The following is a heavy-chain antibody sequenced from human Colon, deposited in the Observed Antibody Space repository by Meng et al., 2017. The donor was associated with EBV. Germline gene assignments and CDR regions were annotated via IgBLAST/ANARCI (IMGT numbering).Heavy chain of an antibody. CDR2: IHHNGNT. J-gene: IGHJ4*02. D-gene: IGHD2-15*01. Sequence: QVALEESGPGPVKPSETLSLTCAVSGDSLSSANWWSWVRQPPGKGLEWIGEIHHNGNTNYNPSLKSRVTISVDKSKNQFVLKVTSVTAADTAVYYCARTAICIGGSCTTWDYWGQGALVTVSS. CDR1: GDSLSSANW. CDR3: ARTAICIGGSCTTWDY. V-gene: IGHV4-4*02.